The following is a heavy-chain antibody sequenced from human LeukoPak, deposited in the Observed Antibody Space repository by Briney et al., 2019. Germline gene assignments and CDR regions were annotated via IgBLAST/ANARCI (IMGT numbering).Heavy chain of an antibody. CDR2: TYYRSKWNN. Sequence: SQTLSLTCAISGDSVSSNRATWNWIRHSPSGGLEWLVRTYYRSKWNNDYAMSVKSRITINPDTSKNQYSMQRNSVTPEDTAVYYCTRGVDYCSRHSCYAATFDYWGQGTLVTVSS. D-gene: IGHD2-2*01. CDR1: GDSVSSNRAT. V-gene: IGHV6-1*01. CDR3: TRGVDYCSRHSCYAATFDY. J-gene: IGHJ4*02.